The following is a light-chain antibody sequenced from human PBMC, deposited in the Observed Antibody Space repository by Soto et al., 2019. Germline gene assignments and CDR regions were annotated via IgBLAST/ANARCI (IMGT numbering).Light chain of an antibody. J-gene: IGLJ3*02. CDR1: GSDVGGYNY. CDR3: ISYTSSSTWV. Sequence: QSALTQPASVSGSPGQAITISCTGTGSDVGGYNYVSWYQEHPGKAPKLIIYEVSDRPSGVSNRFSGSKSGNTASLTISGLQAEDEADYYCISYTSSSTWVLGGGTKLTVL. CDR2: EVS. V-gene: IGLV2-14*01.